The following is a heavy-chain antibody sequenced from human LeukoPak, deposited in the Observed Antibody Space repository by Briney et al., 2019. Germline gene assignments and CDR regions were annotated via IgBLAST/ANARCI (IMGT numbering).Heavy chain of an antibody. CDR1: GFTFSTYS. J-gene: IGHJ6*02. CDR3: AREALTVDHGMDV. D-gene: IGHD4-23*01. Sequence: GGSLRLSCAASGFTFSTYSMNWVRQAPGKGLEWVSSISSGSSYIYYADSVKGRCTISRDNAKNSLYLQMNSLRAEDTAVYYRAREALTVDHGMDVWGQGTTVTVSS. CDR2: ISSGSSYI. V-gene: IGHV3-21*01.